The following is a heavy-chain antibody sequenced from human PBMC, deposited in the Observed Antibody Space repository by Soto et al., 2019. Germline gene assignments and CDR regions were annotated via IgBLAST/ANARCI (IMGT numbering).Heavy chain of an antibody. Sequence: EVQLVESGGGLVQPGGSLRLSCAASGFTVSSNYTSWVRQAPGKGLEWVSVIYSGGSTYYADSVKGRFTISRDNSKNTLYLQMNSLRAEGTAVYFCARETNSYYCSGGSCQIDYWGQGTLVTVSS. V-gene: IGHV3-66*01. CDR1: GFTVSSNY. J-gene: IGHJ4*02. CDR3: ARETNSYYCSGGSCQIDY. D-gene: IGHD2-15*01. CDR2: IYSGGST.